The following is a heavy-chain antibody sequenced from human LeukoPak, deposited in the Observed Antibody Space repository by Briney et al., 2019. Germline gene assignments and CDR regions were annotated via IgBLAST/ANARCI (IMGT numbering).Heavy chain of an antibody. V-gene: IGHV3-33*01. Sequence: GRSLRLSCAASGFTLSSYGIHWVRQAPGKGLEWVAVIWYDGTNRYYVDSVRGRFTISRDNSKNTLYLQMNSLRAEDTAVYYCARGGHDYYDRSGYYYFDYWGQGTLVTVSS. D-gene: IGHD3-22*01. CDR3: ARGGHDYYDRSGYYYFDY. CDR1: GFTLSSYG. J-gene: IGHJ4*02. CDR2: IWYDGTNR.